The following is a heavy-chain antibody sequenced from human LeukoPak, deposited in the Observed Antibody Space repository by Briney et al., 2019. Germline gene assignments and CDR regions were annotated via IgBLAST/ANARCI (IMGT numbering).Heavy chain of an antibody. D-gene: IGHD3-22*01. CDR2: IKQDGSEK. Sequence: GGSLRLSCAASGFTFRSYWMSWVRQAPGKGLEWVANIKQDGSEKYYVDSVKGRFTISRDNAKNSLYLQMNSLRAEDTAVYYCTRDEKDSSRYHLGHYFDYWGQGTLVTVSS. CDR1: GFTFRSYW. V-gene: IGHV3-7*01. CDR3: TRDEKDSSRYHLGHYFDY. J-gene: IGHJ4*02.